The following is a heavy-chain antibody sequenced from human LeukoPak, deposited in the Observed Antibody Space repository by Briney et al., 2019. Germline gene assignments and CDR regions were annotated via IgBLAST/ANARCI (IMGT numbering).Heavy chain of an antibody. CDR3: AKGSTDYDSTNYYLGY. CDR1: GFTFDDYT. CDR2: IGWDGSST. J-gene: IGHJ4*02. V-gene: IGHV3-43*01. D-gene: IGHD3-22*01. Sequence: GGSLRLSCAASGFTFDDYTMHWVRQVPGKGLEWVSLIGWDGSSTSYADSMKGRFTISRDNSKNSLYLQMNSLRTEDTALYYCAKGSTDYDSTNYYLGYWGQGTLVTVSS.